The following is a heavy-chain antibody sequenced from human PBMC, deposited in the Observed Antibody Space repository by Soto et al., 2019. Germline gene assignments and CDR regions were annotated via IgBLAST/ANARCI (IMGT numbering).Heavy chain of an antibody. J-gene: IGHJ4*02. V-gene: IGHV3-64*07. CDR3: ARARIGTAGTKYYFDY. D-gene: IGHD6-13*01. CDR2: ISSTGASI. CDR1: GFTFSNFA. Sequence: EVQLAESGGGLVQPGGSLRLSCAASGFTFSNFAVHWVRQAPGKGPEFVSGISSTGASIFYADSVKGRVTISRDNSKNTVNLQMGSLKPEDTAVYYCARARIGTAGTKYYFDYSRRGTLVTVSS.